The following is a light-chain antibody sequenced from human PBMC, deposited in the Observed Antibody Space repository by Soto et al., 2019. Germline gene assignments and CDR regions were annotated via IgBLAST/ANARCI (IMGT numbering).Light chain of an antibody. J-gene: IGLJ1*01. Sequence: SALTQSPSASGSPGQSVTISCTGTSSDIGGYNSVSWYQQHPGKAPKVMIYDVTKRPSGVPDRFSGSKSGNTASLTVSALQAEDEADYYCSSYTDRKNLVFGTGTKLTVL. V-gene: IGLV2-8*01. CDR3: SSYTDRKNLV. CDR1: SSDIGGYNS. CDR2: DVT.